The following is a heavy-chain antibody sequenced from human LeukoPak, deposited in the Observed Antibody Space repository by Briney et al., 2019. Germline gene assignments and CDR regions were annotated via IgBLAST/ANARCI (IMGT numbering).Heavy chain of an antibody. D-gene: IGHD2-15*01. J-gene: IGHJ5*02. V-gene: IGHV4-59*01. CDR1: GGSFSGYY. CDR3: AIHGGAATGWFDP. CDR2: IHYSGST. Sequence: SETLSLTCAVYGGSFSGYYWSWIRQPPGKGLEWIGYIHYSGSTNYNPALKSRVTISVDTSKNQFSLRLSSVTAADTAVYYCAIHGGAATGWFDPWGQGTLVTVSS.